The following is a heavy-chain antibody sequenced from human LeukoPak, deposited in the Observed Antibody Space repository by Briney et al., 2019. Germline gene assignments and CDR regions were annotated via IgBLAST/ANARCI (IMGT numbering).Heavy chain of an antibody. CDR1: GYTFTGYY. CDR2: INPNSGGT. Sequence: ASVKVSCKASGYTFTGYYMHWVRQAPGQGLEWMGWINPNSGGTNYAQKFQGRVTMTRDTSISTAYMELRSLRSDDTAVYYCARDAHWNYYDSSGFDYWGQGTLVTVSS. V-gene: IGHV1-2*02. J-gene: IGHJ4*02. CDR3: ARDAHWNYYDSSGFDY. D-gene: IGHD3-22*01.